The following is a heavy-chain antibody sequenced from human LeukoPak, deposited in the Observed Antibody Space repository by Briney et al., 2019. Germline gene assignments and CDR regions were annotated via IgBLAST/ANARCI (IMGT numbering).Heavy chain of an antibody. Sequence: SETLSLTCSVSGASINNFYWSWIRQPAGKGLEWIGHIYSSGGTNYNPSLKSRVTMSVDTSKNQFSLKLSSVTAADTAMYYCARRKGGYYMDVGGKGTTVTVS. V-gene: IGHV4-4*07. CDR3: ARRKGGYYMDV. J-gene: IGHJ6*03. CDR2: IYSSGGT. D-gene: IGHD3-16*01. CDR1: GASINNFY.